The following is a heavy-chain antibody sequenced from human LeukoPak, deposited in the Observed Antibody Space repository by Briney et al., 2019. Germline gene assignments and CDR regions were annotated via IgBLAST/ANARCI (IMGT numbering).Heavy chain of an antibody. V-gene: IGHV3-48*01. CDR2: ISSSSSTI. J-gene: IGHJ5*02. D-gene: IGHD1-7*01. Sequence: GGSLRLSCAASGFTFSSYSMNWVRQAPGKGLEWVSYISSSSSTIYYADSVKGRFTISRDNAKNSLYMEMNRLRAEDTAVYYCARGTRXXXPWGXXXXVTX. CDR1: GFTFSSYS. CDR3: ARGTRXXXP.